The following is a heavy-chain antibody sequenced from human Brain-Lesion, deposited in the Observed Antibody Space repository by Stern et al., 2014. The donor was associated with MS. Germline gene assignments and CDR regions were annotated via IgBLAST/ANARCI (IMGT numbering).Heavy chain of an antibody. J-gene: IGHJ4*02. Sequence: VQLVESGPGLVKPSETLSLTCTVSGGSISSSTYYWAWIRQHPGKGLERIGNIYYSGFTYYNPPLKSRVPISVDMSKTQFSLKLSSVTAADTAIYYCARHDSVPRPSQLYSARDRGPGYFDYWGQGTLVTVSS. D-gene: IGHD1-26*01. CDR3: ARHDSVPRPSQLYSARDRGPGYFDY. CDR1: GGSISSSTYY. V-gene: IGHV4-39*01. CDR2: IYYSGFT.